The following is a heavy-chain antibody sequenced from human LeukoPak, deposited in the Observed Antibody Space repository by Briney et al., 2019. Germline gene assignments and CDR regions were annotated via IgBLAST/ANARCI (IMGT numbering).Heavy chain of an antibody. CDR2: INRSGST. V-gene: IGHV4-34*01. Sequence: SETLSLTCAVYGGSFSGYYWSWIRQPPGKGLEWIGEINRSGSTNYNPSLKSRVTISVDTSKNQFSLKLSSVTAADTAVYYCARGRVRGYASGRLDDFDIWGQGTMVTVSS. D-gene: IGHD3-10*01. CDR1: GGSFSGYY. J-gene: IGHJ3*02. CDR3: ARGRVRGYASGRLDDFDI.